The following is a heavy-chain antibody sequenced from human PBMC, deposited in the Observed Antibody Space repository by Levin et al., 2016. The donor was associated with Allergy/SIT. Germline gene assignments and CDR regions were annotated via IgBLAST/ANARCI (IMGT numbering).Heavy chain of an antibody. Sequence: SETLSLTCTVSGNSVNSGSYYWTWIRQPPGKGLEWIGYIFYSGSSKYNPSLKSRVTISVDRSKNQFSLKLSSVTAADTAVYYCARGLTTGLGHIDYWGQGTLVTVSS. V-gene: IGHV4-61*01. CDR1: GNSVNSGSYY. D-gene: IGHD4-11*01. CDR2: IFYSGSS. CDR3: ARGLTTGLGHIDY. J-gene: IGHJ4*02.